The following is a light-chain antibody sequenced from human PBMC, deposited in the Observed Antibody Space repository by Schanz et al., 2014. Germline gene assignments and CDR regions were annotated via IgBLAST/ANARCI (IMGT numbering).Light chain of an antibody. CDR1: QSVSSN. J-gene: IGKJ4*01. CDR2: DAS. CDR3: QQRSKWPLT. Sequence: EIVMTQSPDTLSVSPGERATLSCRASQSVSSNLAWYQQKPGQAPRLLIYDASNRATGIPARFSGSGSGTDFTLTISSLEPEDFAVYYCQQRSKWPLTFGGGTKVEIK. V-gene: IGKV3-11*01.